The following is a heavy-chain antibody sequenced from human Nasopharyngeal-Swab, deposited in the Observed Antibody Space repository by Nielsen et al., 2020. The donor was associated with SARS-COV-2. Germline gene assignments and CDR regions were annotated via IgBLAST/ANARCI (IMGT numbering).Heavy chain of an antibody. V-gene: IGHV1-8*01. J-gene: IGHJ3*02. CDR1: GYTFTSYD. CDR3: ARGRVLRYFDWLVKQINAFDI. Sequence: ASVKVSCNASGYTFTSYDSNWVRQAAGQGLEWMGWMNPNSGNTGYAQKFQGRVTMTRNTSISTAYMELSSLRSEDTAVYYCARGRVLRYFDWLVKQINAFDIWGQGTMVTVSS. CDR2: MNPNSGNT. D-gene: IGHD3-9*01.